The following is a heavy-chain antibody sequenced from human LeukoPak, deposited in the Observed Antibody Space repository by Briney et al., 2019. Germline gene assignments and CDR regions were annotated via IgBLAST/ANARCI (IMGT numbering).Heavy chain of an antibody. V-gene: IGHV3-23*01. CDR2: ISGSSDNT. CDR3: ARDGGNSWDY. CDR1: GFTFTVYA. J-gene: IGHJ4*02. Sequence: GGSLRLSCAASGFTFTVYAMSWVRQAPGKGLEWVSAISGSSDNTYFADSVKGRFTIARDNSKNTVSLQMNSLRAEDTAVYYCARDGGNSWDYWGQGTLVTVSS. D-gene: IGHD6-13*01.